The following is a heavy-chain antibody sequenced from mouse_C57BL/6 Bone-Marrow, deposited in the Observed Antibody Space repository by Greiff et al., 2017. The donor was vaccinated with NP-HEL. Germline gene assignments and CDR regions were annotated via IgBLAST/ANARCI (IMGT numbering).Heavy chain of an antibody. CDR1: GYTFTSYW. D-gene: IGHD1-1*01. J-gene: IGHJ3*01. CDR2: IYPGSGST. V-gene: IGHV1-55*01. Sequence: VQLQQSGAELVKPGASVKMSCKASGYTFTSYWITWVKQRPGQGLEWIGDIYPGSGSTNYNEKFKSKATLTVDTSSSTAYMQLSSLTSEDSAVYYCARSDYYYGSSYRFAYWGQGTLVTVSA. CDR3: ARSDYYYGSSYRFAY.